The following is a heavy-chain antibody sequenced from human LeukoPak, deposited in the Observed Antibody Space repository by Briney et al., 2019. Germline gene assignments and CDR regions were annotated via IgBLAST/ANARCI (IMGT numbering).Heavy chain of an antibody. CDR3: ARDQGSGWYYFDY. CDR1: GFTFSSYS. V-gene: IGHV3-21*01. J-gene: IGHJ4*02. Sequence: PGGSLRLSCAASGFTFSSYSMNWVRQAPGKGLEWVSSISSSSSYIYYADSVKGRFTISRDNAKNSLYLQMNSLRAEDTAVYYCARDQGSGWYYFDYWGQGNLVTVSS. D-gene: IGHD6-19*01. CDR2: ISSSSSYI.